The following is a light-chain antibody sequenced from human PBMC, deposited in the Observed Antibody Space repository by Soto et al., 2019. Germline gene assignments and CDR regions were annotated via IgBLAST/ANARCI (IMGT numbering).Light chain of an antibody. CDR2: DAS. V-gene: IGKV3-11*01. J-gene: IGKJ2*01. CDR1: QSVSSY. Sequence: EIVLTQSPATLSLSPGERATLSCSASQSVSSYLAWYQQKPGQATRLLIYDASNRATGIPARFSGSGSGTDFTLTISSLEPVDFAVYYCQQRSNWPRGTFGQGTKLEIK. CDR3: QQRSNWPRGT.